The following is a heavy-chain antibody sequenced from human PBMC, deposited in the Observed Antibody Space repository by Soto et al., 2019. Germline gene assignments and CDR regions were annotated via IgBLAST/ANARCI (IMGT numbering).Heavy chain of an antibody. CDR2: ISAYNGNT. Sequence: GASVKVSCKASGYTFTSYGISWVRQAPGQGLEWMGWISAYNGNTNYAQKLQGRVTMTTDTSTSTAYMELSSLRSEDTAVYYCARENTIFGVVTLYYYYYYGMDVWGQGTTVTVSS. CDR3: ARENTIFGVVTLYYYYYYGMDV. J-gene: IGHJ6*02. D-gene: IGHD3-3*01. V-gene: IGHV1-18*01. CDR1: GYTFTSYG.